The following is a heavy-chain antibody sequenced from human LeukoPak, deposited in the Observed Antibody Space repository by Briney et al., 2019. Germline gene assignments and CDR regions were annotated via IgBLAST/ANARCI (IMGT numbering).Heavy chain of an antibody. V-gene: IGHV4-61*02. D-gene: IGHD5-18*01. J-gene: IGHJ3*02. CDR1: GGSISSGSYY. CDR3: ARDRTDTGMVIDLFLAFDI. Sequence: SETLSLTCTVSGGSISSGSYYWSWIRQPAGKGLECIGRIYTSGSTNYNPSLKSRVTISVDTSKNQFSLKLSSVTAADTAVYYCARDRTDTGMVIDLFLAFDIWGQGTMATVSS. CDR2: IYTSGST.